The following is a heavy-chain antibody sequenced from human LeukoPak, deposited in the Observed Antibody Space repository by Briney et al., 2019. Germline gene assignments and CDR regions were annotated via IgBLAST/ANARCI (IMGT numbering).Heavy chain of an antibody. CDR2: IIPIFGTA. D-gene: IGHD3-22*01. CDR3: ARDRRYYDSSGYPDY. J-gene: IGHJ4*02. CDR1: GGTFSSYA. Sequence: SVKVSCKASGGTFSSYAISWVRQAPGQGLEWMGGIIPIFGTANYAQKFQGRVTMTTDTSTSTAYMELRSLRSDDTAVYYCARDRRYYDSSGYPDYWGQGTLVTVSS. V-gene: IGHV1-69*05.